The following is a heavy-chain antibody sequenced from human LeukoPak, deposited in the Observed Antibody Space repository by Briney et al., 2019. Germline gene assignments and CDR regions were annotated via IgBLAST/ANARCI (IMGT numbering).Heavy chain of an antibody. V-gene: IGHV3-23*01. J-gene: IGHJ4*02. CDR2: IKGGGGDP. CDR1: RFIFSTYA. D-gene: IGHD2-21*02. CDR3: AKGGHDFNPFYW. Sequence: GGSLRLSCAASRFIFSTYAMGWVRQAPGKALEWVSSIKGGGGDPFYADSVEGRFTISRDNSKNTLFLQLNSLRAEDSAVYYCAKGGHDFNPFYWWGQGTLVTVSS.